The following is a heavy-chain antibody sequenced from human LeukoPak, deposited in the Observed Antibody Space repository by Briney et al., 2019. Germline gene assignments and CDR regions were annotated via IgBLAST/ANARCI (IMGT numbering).Heavy chain of an antibody. CDR2: LWYDGSNQ. D-gene: IGHD5-12*01. V-gene: IGHV3-33*01. CDR3: ARDPRYSGYDPYLDY. J-gene: IGHJ4*02. Sequence: PGGSLRLSCAASGFTFSTYGMHWVRQAPGKGLEWVAVLWYDGSNQYYADSAKGRFTISRDNSKNTLYLQMNSLRAEDTAVYYCARDPRYSGYDPYLDYWGQGTLVTVSS. CDR1: GFTFSTYG.